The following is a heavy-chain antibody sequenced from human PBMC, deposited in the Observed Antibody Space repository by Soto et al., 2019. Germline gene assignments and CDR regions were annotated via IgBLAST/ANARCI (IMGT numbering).Heavy chain of an antibody. CDR2: THNSGST. CDR3: VRAGRSRPFDH. J-gene: IGHJ4*02. D-gene: IGHD3-10*01. CDR1: GGSVTSGDYF. V-gene: IGHV4-30-4*01. Sequence: QVQLQESGPGLVKPSQTLSLTCTVSGGSVTSGDYFWSWIRQSSGKGLEWIGNTHNSGSTYYNPSLKSRTTISIDTSKHQLSLPLTSVTAADPAVYYCVRAGRSRPFDHWGQGTLVTVSS.